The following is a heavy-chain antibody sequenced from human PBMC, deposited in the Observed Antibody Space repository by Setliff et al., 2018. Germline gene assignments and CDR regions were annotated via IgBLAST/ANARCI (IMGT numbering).Heavy chain of an antibody. CDR1: GFTFDNHA. CDR2: INWSGEII. D-gene: IGHD6-13*01. CDR3: ARGRPLYSSPVDY. V-gene: IGHV3-9*01. Sequence: LRLSCEVSGFTFDNHAMHWVRQAPGKGLEWVSGINWSGEIIGYADSVKGRFTFSRDNAKNSLFLEMNSLRAEDTALYYCARGRPLYSSPVDYWGQGTLVTVSS. J-gene: IGHJ4*02.